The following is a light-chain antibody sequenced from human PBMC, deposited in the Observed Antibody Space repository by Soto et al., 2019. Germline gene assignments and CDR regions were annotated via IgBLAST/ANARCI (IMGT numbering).Light chain of an antibody. J-gene: IGKJ1*01. Sequence: EIVMTQSPATLSVSPGERATLSCRASQSVGSNLAWYQQKPGQAPRLHIYGASTRATGIPARFSGSGSGTEVTLTISSLQSEDFAIYFCQQYNNWPPDRTFGQGTKVEIK. CDR2: GAS. CDR3: QQYNNWPPDRT. V-gene: IGKV3-15*01. CDR1: QSVGSN.